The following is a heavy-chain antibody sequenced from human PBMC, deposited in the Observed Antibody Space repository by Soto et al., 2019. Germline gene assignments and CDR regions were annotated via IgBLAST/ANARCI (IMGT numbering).Heavy chain of an antibody. D-gene: IGHD2-15*01. CDR2: IVVGGGNT. J-gene: IGHJ3*02. CDR3: AAELCTQGSCCVFDI. Sequence: LVKCYWKAAGFALSISAVRWGRQARGQRLEWIGWIVVGGGNTNYAPKFQERVTITRDMSKSTGYMELSSLSSEDTAMYYCAAELCTQGSCCVFDIWAQGTTVIVS. V-gene: IGHV1-58*01. CDR1: GFALSISA.